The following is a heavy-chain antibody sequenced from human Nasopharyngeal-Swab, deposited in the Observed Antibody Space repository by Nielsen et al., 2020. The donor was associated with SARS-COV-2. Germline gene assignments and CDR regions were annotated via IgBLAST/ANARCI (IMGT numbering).Heavy chain of an antibody. CDR2: IRNKANSYTT. CDR1: GFSFSDHY. J-gene: IGHJ4*02. Sequence: GESLKISCEASGFSFSDHYMDWVRQAPGKGLEWVGRIRNKANSYTTEYAASVKGRFIISRDESKNSPYLQMNSLKTEDTAVYYCTRMNIRYYNDYWGQGMLVTVSS. D-gene: IGHD2/OR15-2a*01. CDR3: TRMNIRYYNDY. V-gene: IGHV3-72*01.